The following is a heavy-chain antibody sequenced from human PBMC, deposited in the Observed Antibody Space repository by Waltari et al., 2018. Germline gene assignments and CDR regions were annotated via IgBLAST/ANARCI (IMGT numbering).Heavy chain of an antibody. CDR1: GGSISSSSYY. D-gene: IGHD2-15*01. V-gene: IGHV4-39*01. CDR2: IYYSGST. Sequence: QVQLQQWGAGLLKPSETLSLTCTVSGGSISSSSYYWGWIRQPPGKGLEWIGSIYYSGSTYYNPSLKSRVTISVDTSKNQFSLKLSSVTAADTAVYYCARIGYCSGGSCYPYYFDYWGQGTLVTVSS. CDR3: ARIGYCSGGSCYPYYFDY. J-gene: IGHJ4*02.